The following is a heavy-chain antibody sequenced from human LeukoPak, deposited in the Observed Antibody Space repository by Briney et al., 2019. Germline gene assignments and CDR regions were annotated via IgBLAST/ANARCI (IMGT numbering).Heavy chain of an antibody. CDR1: GFTFDDYA. CDR3: ARGNSGSYSQDWFDP. J-gene: IGHJ5*02. Sequence: GGSLRLSCAASGFTFDDYAMHWVRQAPGKGLEWVSGISWNSGTIGCADSVKGRFTISRDNAKSSLYLQMNSLRDDDMALYYCARGNSGSYSQDWFDPWGQGTLVTVSS. CDR2: ISWNSGTI. D-gene: IGHD1-26*01. V-gene: IGHV3-9*03.